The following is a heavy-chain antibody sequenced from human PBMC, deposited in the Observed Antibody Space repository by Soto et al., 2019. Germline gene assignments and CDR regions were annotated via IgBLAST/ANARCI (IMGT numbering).Heavy chain of an antibody. CDR3: ARVIYYDSSGYYPGFDY. Sequence: EVQLVESGGGLVKPGGSLRLSCAASGFTFSSYSMNWVRQAPGKGLEWVSSISSSSSYIYYADSVKGRFTISRDNAKNSLYLQMNSLRAEDTAVYYCARVIYYDSSGYYPGFDYWGQGTLVTVSS. CDR2: ISSSSSYI. CDR1: GFTFSSYS. J-gene: IGHJ4*02. D-gene: IGHD3-22*01. V-gene: IGHV3-21*01.